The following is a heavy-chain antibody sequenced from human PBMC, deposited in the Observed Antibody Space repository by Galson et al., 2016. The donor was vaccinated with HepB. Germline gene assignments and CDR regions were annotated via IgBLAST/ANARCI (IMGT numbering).Heavy chain of an antibody. Sequence: CAISGDSVSSSDGAWHWIRQSPSRGLEWLGRTYYRSKWYSDYAVSVRSRININPDTSKNQFSLHLNSVTPEDTAVYYCATWGLDVWGKGNPGHRLL. CDR3: ATWGLDV. CDR2: TYYRSKWYS. D-gene: IGHD3-16*01. CDR1: GDSVSSSDGA. V-gene: IGHV6-1*01. J-gene: IGHJ6*04.